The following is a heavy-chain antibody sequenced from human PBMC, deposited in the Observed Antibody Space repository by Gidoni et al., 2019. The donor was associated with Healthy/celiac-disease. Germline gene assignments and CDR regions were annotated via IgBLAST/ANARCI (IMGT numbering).Heavy chain of an antibody. V-gene: IGHV3-7*01. CDR3: ANERGEYSGYDYWAPRSYYYYGMDV. Sequence: EVQLVESGGGLVQPGGSLRLSCAASGFTFSSYWMSWVRQAPGKGLEWVANIKQDGSEKYYVDSVKGRFTISRDNAKNSLYLQMNSLRAEDTAVYYCANERGEYSGYDYWAPRSYYYYGMDVWGQGTTVTVSS. D-gene: IGHD5-12*01. CDR2: IKQDGSEK. J-gene: IGHJ6*02. CDR1: GFTFSSYW.